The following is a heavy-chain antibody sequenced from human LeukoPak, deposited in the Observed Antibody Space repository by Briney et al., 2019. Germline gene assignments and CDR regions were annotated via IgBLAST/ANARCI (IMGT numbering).Heavy chain of an antibody. V-gene: IGHV3-53*01. D-gene: IGHD3-16*02. J-gene: IGHJ4*02. CDR3: ARGANPVIL. CDR1: GVTVSSIY. Sequence: GGSLRLSCAVSGVTVSSIYMYWVHQAPGKGLEWVSVIYSGGSTNYADFVKGRFTISRDNSKNTLYLQMNSLRAEDTAVYYCARGANPVILWGQGTLVTVSS. CDR2: IYSGGST.